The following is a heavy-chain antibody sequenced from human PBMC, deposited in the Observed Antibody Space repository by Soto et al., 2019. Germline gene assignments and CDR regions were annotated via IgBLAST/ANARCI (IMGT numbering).Heavy chain of an antibody. CDR3: ARRGYEYESSGYYPLFDY. V-gene: IGHV3-53*01. D-gene: IGHD3-22*01. J-gene: IGHJ4*02. CDR2: IYGGDDT. CDR1: GLTVSSNY. Sequence: QPGGSLRLSCAASGLTVSSNYMGWVRQAPGTGLEWVSLIYGGDDTYYADSVKGRFTISRDNSKNTLYLQMNSLRVEDTAVYYCARRGYEYESSGYYPLFDYWGQGILVTVSS.